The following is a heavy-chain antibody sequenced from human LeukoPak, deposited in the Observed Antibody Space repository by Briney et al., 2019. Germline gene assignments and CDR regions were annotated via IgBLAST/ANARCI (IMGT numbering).Heavy chain of an antibody. CDR2: IYYIGST. V-gene: IGHV4-59*01. CDR3: ARVPYSSSSPAFDY. J-gene: IGHJ4*02. CDR1: GGSISSYY. D-gene: IGHD6-6*01. Sequence: SETLSLTCTVSGGSISSYYWSWIRQPPGEGLGWIGYIYYIGSTTYNPSPKSRVTISVHTSKNQFSLKLSSVTAADTAVYYCARVPYSSSSPAFDYWGQGTLVTVSS.